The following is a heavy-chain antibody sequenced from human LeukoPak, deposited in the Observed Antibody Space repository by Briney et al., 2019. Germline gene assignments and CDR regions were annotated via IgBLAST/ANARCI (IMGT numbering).Heavy chain of an antibody. CDR1: GFTFTSYG. V-gene: IGHV3-74*01. CDR3: ARESMSGDYFDY. CDR2: INSVGTRT. Sequence: PAGSRTPSSAAAGFTFTSYGMHWVRQAPGRGLVWVSRINSVGTRTTYADSVKGRSTLSRHKPKNTLYLQMNSLRAEDTAVYYCARESMSGDYFDYWGQGTLVTVSS. D-gene: IGHD6-6*01. J-gene: IGHJ4*02.